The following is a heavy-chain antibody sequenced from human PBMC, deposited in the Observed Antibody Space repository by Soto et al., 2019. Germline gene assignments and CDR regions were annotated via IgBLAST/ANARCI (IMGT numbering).Heavy chain of an antibody. CDR1: GGSISSYY. CDR3: ARDSGYSSAWFDP. D-gene: IGHD5-18*01. Sequence: PSETLSLTCTVSGGSISSYYWSWIRQPPGKGLEWIGYIYYSGSTNYNPSLKSRVTISVDTSKNQFSLKLSSVTAADTAVYYCARDSGYSSAWFDPWGQGTLVTVSS. V-gene: IGHV4-59*01. CDR2: IYYSGST. J-gene: IGHJ5*02.